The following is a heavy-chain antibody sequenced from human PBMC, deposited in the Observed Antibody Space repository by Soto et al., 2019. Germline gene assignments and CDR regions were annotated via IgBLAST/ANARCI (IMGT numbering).Heavy chain of an antibody. CDR3: ARVGLAAAGRWFDP. J-gene: IGHJ5*02. CDR2: IYYSGST. CDR1: GGSISSYY. D-gene: IGHD6-13*01. Sequence: SETLSLTCTVSGGSISSYYWSWIRQPPGKGLEWIGYIYYSGSTNYNPSLKSRVTISVDTSKNQFSLKLSSVTAADTAVYYCARVGLAAAGRWFDPWGQGTLVTSPQ. V-gene: IGHV4-59*01.